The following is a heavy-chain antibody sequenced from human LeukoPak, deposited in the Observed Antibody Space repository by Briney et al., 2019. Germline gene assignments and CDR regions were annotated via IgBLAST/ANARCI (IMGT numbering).Heavy chain of an antibody. D-gene: IGHD3-9*01. CDR2: ISYDGSKK. CDR1: GFTFSSYG. V-gene: IGHV3-30*18. J-gene: IGHJ3*02. Sequence: GRSLRLSFAASGFTFSSYGMDWVRQAPGKGLEWVAVISYDGSKKYYGDSVKGRFTISRDNSKNTLYLQMNSLRAEGPAVYYWAKDDFDRSWGAFDIWGQGTMVTVSS. CDR3: AKDDFDRSWGAFDI.